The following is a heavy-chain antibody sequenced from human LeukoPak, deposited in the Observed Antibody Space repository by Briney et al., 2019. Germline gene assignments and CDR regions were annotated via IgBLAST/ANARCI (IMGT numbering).Heavy chain of an antibody. CDR3: AREAGYSSSWDFDY. D-gene: IGHD6-13*01. CDR2: INPNSGGT. V-gene: IGHV1-2*06. J-gene: IGHJ4*02. CDR1: GYTFTGYY. Sequence: GASVKVSCKASGYTFTGYYMHWVRQAPGQGLEWMGRINPNSGGTNYAQKFQGRVTMTRDTSISTAYVELSRLRSDDTAVYYCAREAGYSSSWDFDYWGQGTLVTVSS.